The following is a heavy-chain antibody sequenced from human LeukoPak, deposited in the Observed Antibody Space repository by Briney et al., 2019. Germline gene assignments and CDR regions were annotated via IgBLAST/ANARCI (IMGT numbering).Heavy chain of an antibody. Sequence: GASVKVSCKASGYTFTSYGISWVRQAPGQGLEWMGWISAYNGNTNYAQKLQGRGTMTTDTSTSTAYMELRSLRSDDTAVYYCATTVTTLFAFDIWGQGTMVTVSS. CDR1: GYTFTSYG. V-gene: IGHV1-18*01. J-gene: IGHJ3*02. CDR2: ISAYNGNT. CDR3: ATTVTTLFAFDI. D-gene: IGHD4-17*01.